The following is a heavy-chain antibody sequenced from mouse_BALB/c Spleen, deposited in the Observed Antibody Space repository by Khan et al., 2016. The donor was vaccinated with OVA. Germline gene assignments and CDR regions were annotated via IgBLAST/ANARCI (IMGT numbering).Heavy chain of an antibody. CDR2: ISSDGDYT. Sequence: EVQGVESGGDLVKSGGSLKLSCAASGFTFSPYSMSWVRQTPDKRLEWVATISSDGDYTYYPDSVKGRFTISRDTAKNTLYLQRSTLKSEDTAMYYCATHLTGSVAYWGQGTLVTVSA. V-gene: IGHV5-6*01. CDR3: ATHLTGSVAY. CDR1: GFTFSPYS. D-gene: IGHD4-1*01. J-gene: IGHJ3*01.